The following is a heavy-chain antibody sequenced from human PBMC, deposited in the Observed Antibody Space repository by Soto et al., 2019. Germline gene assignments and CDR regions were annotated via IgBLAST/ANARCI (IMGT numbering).Heavy chain of an antibody. Sequence: PSETLSLTCAVYGGYFSDYFWIWIRQSPAKGLEWIGEINHSGSTNYNPSLKSRVTISVDASKNQFSLNMRSVTAADTAVYYCARGIRPLSFASSSVPGYWGQGTQVTVSS. J-gene: IGHJ4*02. CDR2: INHSGST. CDR3: ARGIRPLSFASSSVPGY. V-gene: IGHV4-34*01. D-gene: IGHD3-10*01. CDR1: GGYFSDYF.